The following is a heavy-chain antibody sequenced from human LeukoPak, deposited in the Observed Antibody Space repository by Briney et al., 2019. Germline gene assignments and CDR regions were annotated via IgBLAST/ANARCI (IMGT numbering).Heavy chain of an antibody. CDR1: GFSFGNYA. CDR3: VKDPRDTYGTNWFVS. Sequence: GESLRLSCVASGFSFGNYAMSWVRQAPGKGLQWVSQISGTGGATWYAGFARDRFTISRDNSKKTLYLQMSGLRVEDTAMYYCVKDPRDTYGTNWFVSWGQGTLLIVSS. CDR2: ISGTGGAT. D-gene: IGHD2-21*01. J-gene: IGHJ5*01. V-gene: IGHV3-23*01.